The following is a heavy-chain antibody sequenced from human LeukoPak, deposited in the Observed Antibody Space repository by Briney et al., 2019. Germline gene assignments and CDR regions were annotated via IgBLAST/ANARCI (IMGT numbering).Heavy chain of an antibody. Sequence: ASVKVSCKASGYTFTTYDINWVRQAPGQGLEWMGWMNPNSGSTGYAQKFQGRVTFSRDTSMSTAFMELSSLTSEDTAVYYSARDRLLIRDSRGGFDYWGQGTLVTVSS. CDR1: GYTFTTYD. CDR3: ARDRLLIRDSRGGFDY. D-gene: IGHD2-21*02. V-gene: IGHV1-8*03. CDR2: MNPNSGST. J-gene: IGHJ4*02.